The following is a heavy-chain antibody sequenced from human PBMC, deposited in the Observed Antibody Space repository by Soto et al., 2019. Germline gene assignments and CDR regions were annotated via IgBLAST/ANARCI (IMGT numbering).Heavy chain of an antibody. J-gene: IGHJ6*02. V-gene: IGHV1-58*02. CDR2: IVVGSGNT. D-gene: IGHD4-17*01. CDR3: AASTLDDYGATPYYYYGMDV. Sequence: QMQLVQSGPEVKKPGTSVKVSCKASGFTFTSSAMQWVRQARGQRLEWIGWIVVGSGNTNYAQKFQERVTITRDMSTSTAYMELSSLRSEDTAVYYCAASTLDDYGATPYYYYGMDVWGQGTTFTVSS. CDR1: GFTFTSSA.